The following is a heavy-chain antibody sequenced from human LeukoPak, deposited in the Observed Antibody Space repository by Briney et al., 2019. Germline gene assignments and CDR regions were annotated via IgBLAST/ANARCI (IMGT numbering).Heavy chain of an antibody. CDR3: ARGGLRSSWYESLYYYGMDV. D-gene: IGHD6-13*01. CDR2: IYYSGST. J-gene: IGHJ6*02. CDR1: CGSISSYY. Sequence: PSETLSLTCTVSCGSISSYYWSWIRQPPGKGLEWIGYIYYSGSTNYNPSLKSRVTISVDTSKNQFSLKLSSVTAADTAVYYCARGGLRSSWYESLYYYGMDVWGQGTTVTVSS. V-gene: IGHV4-59*01.